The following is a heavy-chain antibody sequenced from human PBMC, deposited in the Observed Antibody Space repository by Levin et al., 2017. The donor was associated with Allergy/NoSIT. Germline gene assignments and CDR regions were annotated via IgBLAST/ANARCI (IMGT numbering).Heavy chain of an antibody. CDR2: ISYDGSNK. V-gene: IGHV3-30*18. CDR1: GFTFSSYG. J-gene: IGHJ5*02. CDR3: AKGWGEDWFDP. D-gene: IGHD3-16*01. Sequence: LSLTCAASGFTFSSYGMHWVRQAPGKGLEWVAVISYDGSNKYYADSVKGRFTISRDNSKNTLYLQMNSLRAEDTAVYYCAKGWGEDWFDPWGQGTLVTVSS.